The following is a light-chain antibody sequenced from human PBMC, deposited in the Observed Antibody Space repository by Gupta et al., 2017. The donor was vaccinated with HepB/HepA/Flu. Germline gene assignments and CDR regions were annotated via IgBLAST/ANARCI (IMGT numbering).Light chain of an antibody. CDR2: GAS. V-gene: IGKV1-12*01. CDR3: QQANSFPYT. CDR1: QAITSW. J-gene: IGKJ2*01. Sequence: DIEMTQSPSSVSASVGDSVTITCRASQAITSWLAWYQQKPGKAHKLLIYGASRLQSGVPSRFSSSASGTDFTLTISSPQPEDFATYYCQQANSFPYTFGQGTKLDIK.